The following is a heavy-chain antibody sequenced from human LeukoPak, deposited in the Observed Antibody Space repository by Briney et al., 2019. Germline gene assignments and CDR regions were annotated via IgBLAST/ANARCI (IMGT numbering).Heavy chain of an antibody. CDR2: INHSGST. D-gene: IGHD3-16*02. CDR3: ARGVGYDYVWGSYRYFDY. J-gene: IGHJ4*02. CDR1: GGSFSGYY. Sequence: SETLSLTCAVYGGSFSGYYWSWIRQPPGKGLEWIGEINHSGSTNYNPSLRSRVTISVDTSKNQFSLKLSSVTAADTAVYYCARGVGYDYVWGSYRYFDYWGQGTLVTVSS. V-gene: IGHV4-34*01.